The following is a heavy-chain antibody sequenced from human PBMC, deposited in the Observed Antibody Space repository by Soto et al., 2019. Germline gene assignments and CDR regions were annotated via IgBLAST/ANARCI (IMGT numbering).Heavy chain of an antibody. CDR1: GFPLSNSA. Sequence: VASVKVSCKASGFPLSNSAVQWVRQARGQRLEWIGRVVVGTGNTDYAQKFQERVTITRDMSTRTAYMELSSLRSEDTAVYYCATNPPGTAWFKSYHYYGRDLLGQGTTVTVSS. CDR2: VVVGTGNT. J-gene: IGHJ6*02. V-gene: IGHV1-58*01. D-gene: IGHD3-10*01. CDR3: ATNPPGTAWFKSYHYYGRDL.